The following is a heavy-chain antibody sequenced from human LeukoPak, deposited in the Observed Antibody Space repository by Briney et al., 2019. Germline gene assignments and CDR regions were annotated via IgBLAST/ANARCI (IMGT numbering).Heavy chain of an antibody. J-gene: IGHJ3*01. CDR3: ARQPWTMHGLSAFDF. CDR1: GDSIQTQNYY. CDR2: FHFNVNT. V-gene: IGHV4-39*01. D-gene: IGHD2-2*01. Sequence: PSETLSLTCAVSGDSIQTQNYYWGWIRQPPGKGLEWIGGFHFNVNTFYNPSVKTRVTISVDASNNQFTLIMSSATAADTAVYYCARQPWTMHGLSAFDFWGRGTMVTVSS.